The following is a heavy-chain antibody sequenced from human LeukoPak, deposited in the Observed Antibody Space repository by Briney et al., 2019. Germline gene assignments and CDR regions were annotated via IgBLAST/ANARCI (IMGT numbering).Heavy chain of an antibody. V-gene: IGHV3-7*01. Sequence: GGSLRLSCAASGFTFSSYWMSWVRQAPGKGLEWVANIKQDGSEKYYVDSVKGRFTISRDNAKNSLYLQMNSLRAEDTAVYYCASGSLSGSTRFDPWGQGTLVTVSS. CDR2: IKQDGSEK. CDR3: ASGSLSGSTRFDP. J-gene: IGHJ5*02. CDR1: GFTFSSYW. D-gene: IGHD1-26*01.